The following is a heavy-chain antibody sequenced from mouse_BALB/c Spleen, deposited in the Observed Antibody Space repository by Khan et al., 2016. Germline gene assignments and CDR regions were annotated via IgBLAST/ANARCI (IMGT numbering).Heavy chain of an antibody. Sequence: QVQLQQSGAELVRPGASVKLSCKASGYTFTSYWINWMKQRPGQGLEWIGNIFPSDSYTNYNQKFKDKATLTVDKSSSKAYMQLSSPTSGASAVYYCTRGESTMIRGFAYWGQGTLVTVSA. D-gene: IGHD2-4*01. CDR2: IFPSDSYT. CDR1: GYTFTSYW. J-gene: IGHJ3*01. CDR3: TRGESTMIRGFAY. V-gene: IGHV1-69*02.